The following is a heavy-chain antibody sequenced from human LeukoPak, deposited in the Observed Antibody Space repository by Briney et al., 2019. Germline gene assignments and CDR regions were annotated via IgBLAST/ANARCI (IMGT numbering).Heavy chain of an antibody. V-gene: IGHV4-34*01. CDR2: INHSGST. D-gene: IGHD2/OR15-2a*01. J-gene: IGHJ5*02. CDR1: GGSFSGYY. Sequence: SETLSLTCAVYGGSFSGYYWSWIRQPPGKGLEWIGEINHSGSTNYNPSLKSRVTISVDTSKNQFSLKLSSVTAADTAVYYCARGGGQQHDPTFYWFDPWGQGTLDTVSS. CDR3: ARGGGQQHDPTFYWFDP.